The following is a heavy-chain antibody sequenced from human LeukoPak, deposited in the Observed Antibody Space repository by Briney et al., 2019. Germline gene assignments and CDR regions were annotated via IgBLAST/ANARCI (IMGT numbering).Heavy chain of an antibody. CDR1: GFTFSSFT. CDR2: IGGRGGST. CDR3: GKEGGA. Sequence: GGSLRLSCAVSGFTFSSFTMTWVRQAPGKGLEWVSAIGGRGGSTYYADFLEGRFTIARDNSKDMVYLQMNSLKVEDTAIYYCGKEGGAWGQGTKVTVSS. J-gene: IGHJ5*02. V-gene: IGHV3-23*01. D-gene: IGHD3-16*01.